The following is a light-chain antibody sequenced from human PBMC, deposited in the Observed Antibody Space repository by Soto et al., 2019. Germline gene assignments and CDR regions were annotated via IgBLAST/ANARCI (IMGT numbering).Light chain of an antibody. CDR1: SSDIGAYNA. Sequence: QSVLTQPRSVSGSPGQSVTISCTGTSSDIGAYNAVAWYQQHPDKAPKLIIFAVSKRPSGVPDRFSGSKSGNTASLTIPGLQAEDEADYYCSSYAGNYIYVFATGTKVTVL. J-gene: IGLJ1*01. V-gene: IGLV2-11*01. CDR2: AVS. CDR3: SSYAGNYIYV.